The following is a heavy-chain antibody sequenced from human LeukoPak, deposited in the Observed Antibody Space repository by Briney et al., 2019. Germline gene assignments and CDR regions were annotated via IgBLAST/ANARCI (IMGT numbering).Heavy chain of an antibody. D-gene: IGHD3-3*01. CDR2: INWNGGST. CDR3: ARDLFGVVNLYYYYYMDV. J-gene: IGHJ6*03. V-gene: IGHV3-20*04. Sequence: PGGSLRLSCAASGFTFDDYGMSWVRQAPGKGLEWVSGINWNGGSTGYADSVKGRFTISRDNAKNSLYLQMNSLRAEDTALYYCARDLFGVVNLYYYYYMDVWGKGTTVTVSS. CDR1: GFTFDDYG.